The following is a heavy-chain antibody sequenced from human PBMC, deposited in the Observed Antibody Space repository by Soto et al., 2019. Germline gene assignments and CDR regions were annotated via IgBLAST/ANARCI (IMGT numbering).Heavy chain of an antibody. D-gene: IGHD3-16*02. CDR2: ISSSSSYT. Sequence: QVQLVESGGGLVKPGGSLRLSCAASGFTFSDYYMSWIRQAPGKGLEWVSYISSSSSYTNYADSVKGRFTISRDNAKNSLYLQMNSLRAEDTAVYYCARGQDVWGSYRPGALGYWGQGTLVTVSS. CDR3: ARGQDVWGSYRPGALGY. V-gene: IGHV3-11*05. CDR1: GFTFSDYY. J-gene: IGHJ4*02.